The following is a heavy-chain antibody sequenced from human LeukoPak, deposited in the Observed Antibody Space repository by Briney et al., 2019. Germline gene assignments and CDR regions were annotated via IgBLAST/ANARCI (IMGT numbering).Heavy chain of an antibody. CDR3: ARAEFTMIVVALFDY. V-gene: IGHV3-30-3*01. CDR1: GFTFSSYA. D-gene: IGHD3-22*01. J-gene: IGHJ4*02. Sequence: GGSLRLSCAASGFTFSSYAMHWVRQAPGKGLEWVAVISYDGSNKYYADSVKGRFTISRDNSKNTLYLQMNSLRAEDTAVYYCARAEFTMIVVALFDYWAREPWSPSPQ. CDR2: ISYDGSNK.